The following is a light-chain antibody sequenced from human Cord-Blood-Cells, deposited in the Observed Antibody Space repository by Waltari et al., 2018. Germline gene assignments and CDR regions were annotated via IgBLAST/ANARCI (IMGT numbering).Light chain of an antibody. V-gene: IGKV1-33*01. CDR2: DAS. Sequence: DIQMTQSPSSLSASVGDRVTITCQASQDISNYLNWYQQKPGKAPKLMNYDASNLETGVPSRFSGSGSVTDFTFTISSLQPEDIATYYCQQYDNLPYTFGQGTKLEIK. CDR3: QQYDNLPYT. J-gene: IGKJ2*01. CDR1: QDISNY.